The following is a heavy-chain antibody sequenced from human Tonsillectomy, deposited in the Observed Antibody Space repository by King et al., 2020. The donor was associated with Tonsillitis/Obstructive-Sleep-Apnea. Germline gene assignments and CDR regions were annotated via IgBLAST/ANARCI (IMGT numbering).Heavy chain of an antibody. CDR2: ISSGGEGK. V-gene: IGHV3-30*18. Sequence: VQLVESGGGVVQPGRSLRLSCAAFGFTFSTYGMHWVRQAPGKGLEWVAVISSGGEGKYYGDSVKGRFTISRDNSKNTLYLQMNSLRAEDTAVYYCAQETHSSGFAAFFHVWGQGTLVTVSS. CDR1: GFTFSTYG. J-gene: IGHJ4*02. CDR3: AQETHSSGFAAFFHV. D-gene: IGHD6-19*01.